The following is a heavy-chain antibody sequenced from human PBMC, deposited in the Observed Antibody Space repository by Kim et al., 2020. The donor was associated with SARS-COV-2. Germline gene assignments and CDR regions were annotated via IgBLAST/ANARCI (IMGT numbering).Heavy chain of an antibody. Sequence: GGSLRLSCAASGFTFSSYSMNWVRQAPGKGLEWVSSISSSSSYIYYADSVKGRFTISRDNAKNSLYLQMNSLRAEDTAVYYCARDKGWATPINFDYWGQGTLVTVSS. D-gene: IGHD3-16*01. J-gene: IGHJ4*02. CDR3: ARDKGWATPINFDY. CDR1: GFTFSSYS. V-gene: IGHV3-21*01. CDR2: ISSSSSYI.